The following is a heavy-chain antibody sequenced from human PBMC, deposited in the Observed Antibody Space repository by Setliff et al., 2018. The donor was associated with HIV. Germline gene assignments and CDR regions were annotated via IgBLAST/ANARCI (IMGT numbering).Heavy chain of an antibody. CDR3: AREYCGGGVIITGGLDV. Sequence: GASVKVSCKPSGDTFTSYDINWVRQAAGHGLEWMGWMTPYSGNTGYAQKFQGRVSMTRNTSISTAYMELSSLRSEDTAVYYCAREYCGGGVIITGGLDVWGQGTTVTVSS. V-gene: IGHV1-8*02. J-gene: IGHJ6*02. CDR1: GDTFTSYD. CDR2: MTPYSGNT. D-gene: IGHD3-16*02.